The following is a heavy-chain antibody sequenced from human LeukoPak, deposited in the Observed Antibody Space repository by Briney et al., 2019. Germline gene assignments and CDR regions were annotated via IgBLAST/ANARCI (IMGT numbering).Heavy chain of an antibody. D-gene: IGHD3-3*01. J-gene: IGHJ4*02. CDR1: GGSFSVYY. Sequence: SETLSLTRAVHGGSFSVYYWTGIRPPPGGGGGGLGEIIDTGSTKYTSSLKSRVTISVDTSKNQFSLSLDSVTAADTAVYYCARGLASGYPPIPFDYWGQGTLVTVSS. V-gene: IGHV4-34*12. CDR3: ARGLASGYPPIPFDY. CDR2: IIDTGST.